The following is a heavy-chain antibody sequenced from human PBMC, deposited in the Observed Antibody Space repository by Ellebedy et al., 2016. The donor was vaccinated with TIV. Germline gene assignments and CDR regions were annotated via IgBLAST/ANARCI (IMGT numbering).Heavy chain of an antibody. CDR1: GHTFTTYG. CDR2: INTGNNNT. J-gene: IGHJ6*02. CDR3: ATREWQDPMDV. D-gene: IGHD3-3*01. V-gene: IGHV1-3*04. Sequence: ASVKVSXKASGHTFTTYGIHWVRQAPGQRLEWMGWINTGNNNTKYSQRLQGRITITRDTSATTAYMELSGLMSEDTAVYYCATREWQDPMDVWGQGTTVTVSS.